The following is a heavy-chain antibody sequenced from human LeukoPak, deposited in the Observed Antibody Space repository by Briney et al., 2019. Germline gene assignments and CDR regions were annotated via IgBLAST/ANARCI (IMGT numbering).Heavy chain of an antibody. CDR2: IRYDGSER. Sequence: GGSLRLSCEASGFTFNNYWMSWVRQAPGKGLEWVANIRYDGSERYYVDSVKGRFTISRDSAKNSLYLQMNSLRAEDTAVYYCAREVLGFDNWGQGTLVTVSS. V-gene: IGHV3-7*01. J-gene: IGHJ4*02. CDR1: GFTFNNYW. D-gene: IGHD1-26*01. CDR3: AREVLGFDN.